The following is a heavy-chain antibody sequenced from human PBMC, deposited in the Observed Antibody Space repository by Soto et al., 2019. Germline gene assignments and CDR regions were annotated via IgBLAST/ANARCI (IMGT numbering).Heavy chain of an antibody. Sequence: PSETLSLTCAVYGGSFSNSFWTWIRQPPGKGLEWIGEFIHSGSTNYNPSLKSRVTISEDTSKNHFSLKLSSVTAADTAMYYCARGSYSSAGLDYWAQGTLVTVS. CDR3: ARGSYSSAGLDY. D-gene: IGHD6-19*01. CDR1: GGSFSNSF. J-gene: IGHJ4*02. V-gene: IGHV4-34*01. CDR2: FIHSGST.